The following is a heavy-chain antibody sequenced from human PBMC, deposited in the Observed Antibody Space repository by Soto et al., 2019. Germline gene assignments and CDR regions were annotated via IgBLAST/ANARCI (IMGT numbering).Heavy chain of an antibody. CDR2: IRPNDGNT. CDR3: ARGYYYDNSAWPPGE. CDR1: GYTFTSYY. Sequence: ASVKVSCKASGYTFTSYYMHWVRQAPGQGLEWMGIIRPNDGNTNYAQKLQGRVTMTTDTSTSTAYMELRSLRSDDTAMYYCARGYYYDNSAWPPGEWGPGTLVTVSS. D-gene: IGHD3-22*01. J-gene: IGHJ4*02. V-gene: IGHV1-18*04.